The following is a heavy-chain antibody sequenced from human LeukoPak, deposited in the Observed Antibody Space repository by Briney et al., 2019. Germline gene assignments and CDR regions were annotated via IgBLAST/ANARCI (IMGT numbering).Heavy chain of an antibody. D-gene: IGHD6-6*01. J-gene: IGHJ6*03. CDR1: GFTFTSHA. CDR2: ISAGAGST. CDR3: AKDLWKYGTSSGYYMDV. Sequence: LTGGSLRLSCAASGFTFTSHAMTWVRQAPGKGLEWVSGISAGAGSTYYTDSVKGRFTISRDNSKNTVYLQMNSLRAEDTAVYYCAKDLWKYGTSSGYYMDVWGRGTTITVSS. V-gene: IGHV3-23*01.